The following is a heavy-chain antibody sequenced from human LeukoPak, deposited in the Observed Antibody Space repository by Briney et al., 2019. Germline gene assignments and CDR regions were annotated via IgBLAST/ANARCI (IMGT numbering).Heavy chain of an antibody. J-gene: IGHJ4*02. V-gene: IGHV1-18*01. CDR1: GYTFTSYG. CDR3: ASGRFGELSFDY. D-gene: IGHD3-10*01. Sequence: ASVKVSCKASGYTFTSYGISWVRQAPGQGLEWMGWISAYNGKTNYAQKLQGRVTMTTDTSTSTAYMELRSLRSDDTAVYYCASGRFGELSFDYWGQGTLVTVSS. CDR2: ISAYNGKT.